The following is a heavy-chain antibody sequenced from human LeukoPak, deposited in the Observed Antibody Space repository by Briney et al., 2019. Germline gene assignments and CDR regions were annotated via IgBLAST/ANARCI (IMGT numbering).Heavy chain of an antibody. J-gene: IGHJ4*02. D-gene: IGHD5-18*01. V-gene: IGHV3-21*01. CDR3: ARGVQLWSHFDY. Sequence: GGSLRLSCAASGFTFSSYSMNWVRQAPGKGLEWVSSISSSISYIYYADSVKGRFTISRDNAKNSLYLQMSSLRAEDTAVYYCARGVQLWSHFDYWGQGTLVTVSS. CDR1: GFTFSSYS. CDR2: ISSSISYI.